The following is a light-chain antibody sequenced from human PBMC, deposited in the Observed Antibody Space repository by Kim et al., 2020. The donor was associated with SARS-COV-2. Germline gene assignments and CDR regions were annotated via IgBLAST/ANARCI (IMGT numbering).Light chain of an antibody. CDR2: AAS. V-gene: IGKV1-8*01. J-gene: IGKJ3*01. Sequence: AIRMTQSPSALSASRGDRVTLTCRASESVGSYLAWYQQKPGKAPHLLVYAASTLQTGVPSRFSGSGSGTNFTLTISCLQSDDFGSYYSQQYYRDPPTFGPGTKVDI. CDR3: QQYYRDPPT. CDR1: ESVGSY.